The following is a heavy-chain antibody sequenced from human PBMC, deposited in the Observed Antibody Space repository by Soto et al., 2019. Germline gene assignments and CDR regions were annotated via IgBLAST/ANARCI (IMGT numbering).Heavy chain of an antibody. D-gene: IGHD1-26*01. J-gene: IGHJ6*02. Sequence: LSLTCTVSGGSIISYYWSWIRQPAGKGLEWIGRIYTSGSTNYNPSLKSRVTMSVDTSKNQFSLKLSSVTAADTAVYYCARDVEAGYSGSSWGHYYGMDVWGQGTTVTVSS. CDR3: ARDVEAGYSGSSWGHYYGMDV. CDR1: GGSIISYY. V-gene: IGHV4-4*07. CDR2: IYTSGST.